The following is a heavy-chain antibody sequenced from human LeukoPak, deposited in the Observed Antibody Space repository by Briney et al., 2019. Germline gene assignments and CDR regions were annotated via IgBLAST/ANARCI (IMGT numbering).Heavy chain of an antibody. V-gene: IGHV3-23*01. CDR2: INAGGGIT. CDR1: RFSFANYA. CDR3: ARDVTARPRWFDP. J-gene: IGHJ5*02. Sequence: PGGSLRLSCEGSRFSFANYAMSWVRQTPGKGLDWISAINAGGGITYYADSVKGRFTISRDNSKNTLYLQMDSLRAEDSAVYYCARDVTARPRWFDPWGQGTLVSVSS. D-gene: IGHD6-6*01.